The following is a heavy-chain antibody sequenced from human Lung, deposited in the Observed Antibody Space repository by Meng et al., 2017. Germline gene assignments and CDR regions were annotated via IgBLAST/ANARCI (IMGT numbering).Heavy chain of an antibody. CDR3: TRDEDISAAGKLFGDY. CDR1: GSPFPDSG. Sequence: LVRSGARGQDPGALVKVSRKAAGSPFPDSGLHCGRRAPGQGLEWRGRINPTSRDTDYAPRFQGRVTMPGDKSISTAYMAWSGVRSDDTAMYYCTRDEDISAAGKLFGDYWGQGTLVTVSS. J-gene: IGHJ4*02. CDR2: INPTSRDT. D-gene: IGHD6-13*01. V-gene: IGHV1-2*06.